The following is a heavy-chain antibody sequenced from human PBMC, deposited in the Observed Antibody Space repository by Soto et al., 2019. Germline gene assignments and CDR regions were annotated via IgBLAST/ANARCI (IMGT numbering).Heavy chain of an antibody. CDR1: GGTFSSYA. CDR3: ARVHLGGLRLGELSFPLNYYYYGMDV. CDR2: IIPIFGTA. Sequence: GASVKVSCKASGGTFSSYAISWVRQAPGQGLEWMGGIIPIFGTANYAQKFQGRVTITADESTSTAYMELSSLRSEDTAVYYCARVHLGGLRLGELSFPLNYYYYGMDVWGQGTTVTVSS. J-gene: IGHJ6*02. V-gene: IGHV1-69*13. D-gene: IGHD3-16*02.